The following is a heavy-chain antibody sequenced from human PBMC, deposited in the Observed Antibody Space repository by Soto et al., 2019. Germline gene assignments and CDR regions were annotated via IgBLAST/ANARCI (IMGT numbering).Heavy chain of an antibody. CDR3: ARYPLSHDILTGRKTYGMDV. CDR2: ISAYNGNT. J-gene: IGHJ6*02. Sequence: ASVKVSCKASGYTFASYGISWVRQAPGQGLEWMGWISAYNGNTNYAQKLQGRVTMTTDTSTSTAYMELRSLRSDDTAVYYCARYPLSHDILTGRKTYGMDVWGQGXTVTVYS. CDR1: GYTFASYG. D-gene: IGHD3-9*01. V-gene: IGHV1-18*01.